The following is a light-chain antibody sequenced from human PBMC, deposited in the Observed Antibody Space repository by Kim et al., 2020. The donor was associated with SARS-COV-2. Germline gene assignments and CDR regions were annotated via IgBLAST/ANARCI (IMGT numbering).Light chain of an antibody. J-gene: IGLJ1*01. CDR2: DVR. CDR3: CSTSNTLDYV. CDR1: GGDIGNSNS. Sequence: TLSFSGTGGDIGNSNSVSWYQQHTGEAPRLIIYDVRDRPSGVSARFSGSKSANMASLTISGLRSEDEADYYCCSTSNTLDYVFGSGTKVTVL. V-gene: IGLV2-14*03.